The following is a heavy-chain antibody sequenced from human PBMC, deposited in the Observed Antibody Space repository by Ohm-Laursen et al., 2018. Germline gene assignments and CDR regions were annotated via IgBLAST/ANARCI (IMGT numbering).Heavy chain of an antibody. J-gene: IGHJ6*02. CDR3: AKDPLDCRTTSCFYYYHYFGMDV. CDR1: GFTFSSYA. Sequence: SLRLSCAASGFTFSSYAMSWVRQAPGKGLEWVSAISGSGDNTYSSDSVKGRFTISRDNAKHTVYLQMNSLRADDTAVYYCAKDPLDCRTTSCFYYYHYFGMDVWGQGTTVTVSS. D-gene: IGHD2-2*01. V-gene: IGHV3-23*01. CDR2: ISGSGDNT.